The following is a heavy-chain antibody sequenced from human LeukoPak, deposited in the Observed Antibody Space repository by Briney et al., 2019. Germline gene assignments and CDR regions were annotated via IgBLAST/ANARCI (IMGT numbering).Heavy chain of an antibody. J-gene: IGHJ4*02. CDR2: IYYSGST. CDR1: GGSFSGYY. V-gene: IGHV4-59*01. D-gene: IGHD2-2*01. Sequence: PSETLSLTCAVYGGSFSGYYWSWIRQPPGKGLEWIGYIYYSGSTNYNPSLKSRVTISVDTSNNQFSPKLSPVPAADTPMYYCARVPPVKCSSTSCYTYFDYWGQGTLVTVSS. CDR3: ARVPPVKCSSTSCYTYFDY.